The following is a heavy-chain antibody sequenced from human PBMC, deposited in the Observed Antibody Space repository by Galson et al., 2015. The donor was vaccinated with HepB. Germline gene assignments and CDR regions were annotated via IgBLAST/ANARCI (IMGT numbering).Heavy chain of an antibody. D-gene: IGHD4-17*01. CDR2: IIPILGIA. CDR3: AKLTMTTVTTSPDDAFDI. Sequence: SVKVSCKASGGTFSSYTISWVRQAPGQGLEWMGRIIPILGIANYAQKFQGRVTITADKSTSTAYMELSSLRSEDTAVYYCAKLTMTTVTTSPDDAFDIWGQGTMVTVSS. CDR1: GGTFSSYT. V-gene: IGHV1-69*02. J-gene: IGHJ3*02.